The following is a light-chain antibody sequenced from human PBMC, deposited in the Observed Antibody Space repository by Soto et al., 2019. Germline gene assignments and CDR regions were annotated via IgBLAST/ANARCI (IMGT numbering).Light chain of an antibody. CDR3: SSYAGSNNFV. V-gene: IGLV2-8*01. Sequence: QSALTQPASVSGSPGQSITISCTGTSSDVGGYNYVSWYQQHPGNAPKLVIYEVTKRPSGVPDRVSASKSGNTASLTVSGLRAEDEADYYCSSYAGSNNFVFGTGTKV. CDR1: SSDVGGYNY. J-gene: IGLJ1*01. CDR2: EVT.